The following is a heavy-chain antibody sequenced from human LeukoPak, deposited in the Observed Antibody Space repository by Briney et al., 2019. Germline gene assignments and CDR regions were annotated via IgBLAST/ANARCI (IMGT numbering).Heavy chain of an antibody. CDR1: GFTFSSYA. V-gene: IGHV3-23*01. CDR3: AKDGGYSTNIYYMDV. J-gene: IGHJ6*03. Sequence: RSGGSLRLSCAASGFTFSSYAMSWVRQAPGKGLEWVSGISGSGYNTYYADSVKGRFTISRDNSKNTLFLQMNNLRAEDTAIYYGAKDGGYSTNIYYMDVWGRGTTVTVSS. D-gene: IGHD5-12*01. CDR2: ISGSGYNT.